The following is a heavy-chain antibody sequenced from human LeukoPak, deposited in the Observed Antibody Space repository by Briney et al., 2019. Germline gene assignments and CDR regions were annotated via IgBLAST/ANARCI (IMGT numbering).Heavy chain of an antibody. J-gene: IGHJ4*02. CDR2: ISGYNGNT. CDR3: ARDLKRGYSSGRYSWGTGSSNDY. CDR1: GYTFTGYY. V-gene: IGHV1-18*04. Sequence: ASVKVSCKASGYTFTGYYMHWVRQAPGQGLEWMGWISGYNGNTNYAQKFQGRVSMTADTSTSTAYMELRSLRSDDTAVYYCARDLKRGYSSGRYSWGTGSSNDYWGQGTLVTVSS. D-gene: IGHD6-19*01.